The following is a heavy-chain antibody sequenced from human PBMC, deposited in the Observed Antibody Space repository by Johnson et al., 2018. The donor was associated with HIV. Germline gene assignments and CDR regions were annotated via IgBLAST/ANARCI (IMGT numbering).Heavy chain of an antibody. D-gene: IGHD1-26*01. CDR3: TTHDVLGGLIAFDI. CDR1: GFTFSNAW. CDR2: IKSKTDGGTT. V-gene: IGHV3-15*01. J-gene: IGHJ3*02. Sequence: EVQLVESGGGSVQPGDSLRLSCAASGFTFSNAWMSWVRQAPGKGLEWVGRIKSKTDGGTTDYAAPVKGRFTISRDDSKNTLYLQMNSLKTEDTAVYYCTTHDVLGGLIAFDIWGQGTMVTVSS.